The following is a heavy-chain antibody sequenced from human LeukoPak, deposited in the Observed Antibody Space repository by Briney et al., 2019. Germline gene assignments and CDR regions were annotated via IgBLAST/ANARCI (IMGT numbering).Heavy chain of an antibody. CDR3: ARPLYCGGDCSHWFDP. J-gene: IGHJ5*02. CDR2: ISAYNGNT. CDR1: GYTFTSYG. V-gene: IGHV1-18*01. D-gene: IGHD2-21*02. Sequence: ASVKVSCKASGYTFTSYGISWVRQAPGQGLGWRVWISAYNGNTNYAQKLQGRVPMTTDTSTSTAYMELRSLRSDATAVYYCARPLYCGGDCSHWFDPWGQGTLVTVSS.